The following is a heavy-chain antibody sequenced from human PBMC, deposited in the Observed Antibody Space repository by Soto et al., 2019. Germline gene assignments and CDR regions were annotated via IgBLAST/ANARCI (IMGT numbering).Heavy chain of an antibody. V-gene: IGHV4-39*01. CDR1: GGSISSSSYY. D-gene: IGHD1-26*01. Sequence: PSETLSPTCTVSGGSISSSSYYWGWIRQPPGKGLEWIGSIYYSGSTYYNPSLKSRVTISVDTSKNQFSLKLSSVTAADTAVYYCATHGRSGSYISYFDYWGQGTLVTVSS. J-gene: IGHJ4*02. CDR2: IYYSGST. CDR3: ATHGRSGSYISYFDY.